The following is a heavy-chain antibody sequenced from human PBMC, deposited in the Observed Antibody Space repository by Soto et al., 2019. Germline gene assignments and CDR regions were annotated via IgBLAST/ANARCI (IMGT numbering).Heavy chain of an antibody. CDR3: ARDQGGYGGHDN. CDR2: IHYRGGT. V-gene: IGHV4-31*03. Sequence: PSETLSLTCTVSGGSISNNGHYWSWIRQRPGKGLEWIGYIHYRGGTSYNPSLKSRVTISVDTSKNQFSLRLQSVTAADTAVYYCARDQGGYGGHDNWGQGNLVNVSS. J-gene: IGHJ4*02. CDR1: GGSISNNGHY. D-gene: IGHD4-17*01.